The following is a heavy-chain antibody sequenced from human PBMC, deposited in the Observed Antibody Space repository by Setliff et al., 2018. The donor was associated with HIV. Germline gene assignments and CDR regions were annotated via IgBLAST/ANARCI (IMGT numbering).Heavy chain of an antibody. CDR3: ARLKHYDGTSGRFYFDG. CDR2: INYAGSA. V-gene: IGHV4-4*02. J-gene: IGHJ4*02. Sequence: SETLSLTCAVSGGPVSSSNWWNWVRQPQGKGLEWIGEINYAGSAKYNPSLSSRVTISVDTSANQFSLHLNSVTAADAAVYYCARLKHYDGTSGRFYFDGWAQGTLVTVSS. CDR1: GGPVSSSNW. D-gene: IGHD3-16*01.